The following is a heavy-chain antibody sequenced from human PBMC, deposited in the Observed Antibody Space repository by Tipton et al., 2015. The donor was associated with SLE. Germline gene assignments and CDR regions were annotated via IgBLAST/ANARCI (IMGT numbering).Heavy chain of an antibody. CDR3: ARAVGYVAAANSPGWFDA. J-gene: IGHJ5*02. CDR2: IYAAGNTHD. D-gene: IGHD6-13*01. CDR1: AGSISSGGYY. Sequence: GLVKPSETLSLTCTLSAGSISSGGYYWTWIRQPTGKGLEWIGQIYAAGNTHDNYKPSLQSRVSISVDRSKNQFSLKLTSVTAADTAVYYCARAVGYVAAANSPGWFDAWGQGTLVTVSS. V-gene: IGHV4-61*02.